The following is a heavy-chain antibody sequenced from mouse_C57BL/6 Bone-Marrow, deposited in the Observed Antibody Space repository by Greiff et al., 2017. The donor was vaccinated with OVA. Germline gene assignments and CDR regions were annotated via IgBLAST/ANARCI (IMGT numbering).Heavy chain of an antibody. CDR1: GFTFSSYG. CDR3: ARHEANWDKGDY. CDR2: ISSGGSYT. D-gene: IGHD4-1*01. V-gene: IGHV5-6*01. Sequence: EVKLVESGGDLVKPGGSLKLSCAASGFTFSSYGMSWVRQTPDKRLEWVATISSGGSYTYYPDSVKGRFTISRDNAKNTLYRKRSSLKSEDTAMYYCARHEANWDKGDYWGQGTTRTVSS. J-gene: IGHJ2*01.